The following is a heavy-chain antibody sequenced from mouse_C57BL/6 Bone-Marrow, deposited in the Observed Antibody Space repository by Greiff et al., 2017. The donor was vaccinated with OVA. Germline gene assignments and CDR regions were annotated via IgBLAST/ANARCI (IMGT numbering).Heavy chain of an antibody. Sequence: QVQLQQSGPGLVQPSQSLSITCTVSGFSLTSYGVHWVRQSPGKGLEWLGVIWRGGSTDYNAAFMSRLSITKDNSKSQVFFKMNSLQADDTAIYYCAKRSMMVTPYWYFDVWGTGTTVTVSS. CDR2: IWRGGST. D-gene: IGHD2-3*01. V-gene: IGHV2-5*01. CDR3: AKRSMMVTPYWYFDV. J-gene: IGHJ1*03. CDR1: GFSLTSYG.